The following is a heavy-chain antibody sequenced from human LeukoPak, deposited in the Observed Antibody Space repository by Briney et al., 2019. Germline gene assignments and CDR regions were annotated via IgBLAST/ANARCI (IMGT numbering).Heavy chain of an antibody. CDR2: ITWNSDNI. D-gene: IGHD1-26*01. CDR1: GFTFDEYA. V-gene: IGHV3-9*01. Sequence: GGSLRLSCAASGFTFDEYAMHWVQQAPGKGLEWVSDITWNSDNIEYADSVRGRFTISRDNSNNTLYLKMNSLRAEDTAVYYCAKKDATNYYKGTVDVWGQGTMVTVSS. J-gene: IGHJ3*01. CDR3: AKKDATNYYKGTVDV.